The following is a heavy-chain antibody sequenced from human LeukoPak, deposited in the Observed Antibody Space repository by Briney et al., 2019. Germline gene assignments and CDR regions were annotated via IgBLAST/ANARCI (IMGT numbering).Heavy chain of an antibody. D-gene: IGHD6-19*01. J-gene: IGHJ4*02. CDR3: ARVRSDSRGWYEFDY. V-gene: IGHV3-53*01. CDR1: GFIVNSNY. Sequence: PGGSLRLSCAASGFIVNSNYMSWVRQASGEGLEFVSLISTSGSTDYADSVKGRFTISSDNSKNTVHLHMNSLRAEDTAVYYCARVRSDSRGWYEFDYWGQGTLVTVSS. CDR2: ISTSGST.